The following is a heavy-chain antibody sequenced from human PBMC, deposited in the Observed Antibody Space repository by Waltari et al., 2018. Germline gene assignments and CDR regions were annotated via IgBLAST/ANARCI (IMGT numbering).Heavy chain of an antibody. CDR3: ARDPRIATGRWTGWYNFSGMDV. D-gene: IGHD6-6*01. CDR2: MDSDGSST. V-gene: IGHV3-74*01. Sequence: EVQLVESGVGLVQPGGSLRLPCAASGFTFISYWMNWVRQAPGEGLVWVLSMDSDGSSTGYADAVGGRFTISRDNAENTLYLKMNSLRAEDTAVYYCARDPRIATGRWTGWYNFSGMDVWGQGTTVTVSS. J-gene: IGHJ6*02. CDR1: GFTFISYW.